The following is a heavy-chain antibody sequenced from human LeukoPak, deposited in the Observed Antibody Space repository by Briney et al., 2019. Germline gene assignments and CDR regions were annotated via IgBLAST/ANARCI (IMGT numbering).Heavy chain of an antibody. V-gene: IGHV3-23*01. J-gene: IGHJ5*02. CDR1: GFTFSSYG. CDR3: AKGGLVHRFDP. CDR2: ISGSGGST. Sequence: GGSLRLSCAASGFTFSSYGMSWVRQAPGKGLEWVSAISGSGGSTYYADSVKGRFTISRDDSKNTLYLQMNSLRADDTAVYYCAKGGLVHRFDPWGQGTLVTVSS.